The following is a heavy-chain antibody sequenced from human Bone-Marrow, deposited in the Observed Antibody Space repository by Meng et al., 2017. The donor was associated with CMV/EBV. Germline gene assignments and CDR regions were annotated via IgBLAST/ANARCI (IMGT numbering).Heavy chain of an antibody. J-gene: IGHJ6*02. CDR2: IYYSGTT. Sequence: CIVSGGSISYGGYYWSWIRQHPGEGLEWIGYIYYSGTTYYNPSLKSRITISLDKSKNQFFLNLSSVTAADTAVYYCARDQGDAMDVWGQGTTVTVSS. V-gene: IGHV4-31*03. CDR1: GGSISYGGYY. CDR3: ARDQGDAMDV.